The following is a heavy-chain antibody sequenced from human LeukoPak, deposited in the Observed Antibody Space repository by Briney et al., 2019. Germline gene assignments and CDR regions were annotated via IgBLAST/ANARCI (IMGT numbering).Heavy chain of an antibody. CDR1: GGSISSSSYY. V-gene: IGHV4-39*07. Sequence: SETLSLTCTVSGGSISSSSYYWGWIRQPPGKGLEWIGSIYHSGSTYYNPSLKSRVTISVDTSKNQFSLKLSSVTAADTAVYYCARVPVTMIVVVILDWYFDLWGRGTLVTVSS. CDR3: ARVPVTMIVVVILDWYFDL. J-gene: IGHJ2*01. D-gene: IGHD3-22*01. CDR2: IYHSGST.